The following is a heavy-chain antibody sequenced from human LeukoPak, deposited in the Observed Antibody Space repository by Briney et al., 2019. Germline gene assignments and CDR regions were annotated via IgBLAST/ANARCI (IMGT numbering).Heavy chain of an antibody. CDR2: IAYIGNT. J-gene: IGHJ4*02. D-gene: IGHD1-26*01. V-gene: IGHV4-61*01. CDR3: AREHEWGDFDY. Sequence: PSETLSPTCSVSGGSVSSGSYYWSWLRQPPGKELEWIGYIAYIGNTHYNPSLKRRVTISRDTSKNQFSLNLSSVTAADTAVYYCAREHEWGDFDYWGQGALVTVSS. CDR1: GGSVSSGSYY.